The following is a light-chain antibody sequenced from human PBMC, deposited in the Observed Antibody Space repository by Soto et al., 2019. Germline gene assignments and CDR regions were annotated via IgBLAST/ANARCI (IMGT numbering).Light chain of an antibody. Sequence: QSVLTQPPSVSGAPGQRVTISCTGSSSNIGAGYDVHWYQHLPGTAPKLLIYDNINRPSGVPDRFSGSKSGTSASLAITGLQAEDEADYYCQSYDSSLSGSYVFGTGTKLTVL. V-gene: IGLV1-40*01. CDR2: DNI. CDR1: SSNIGAGYD. J-gene: IGLJ1*01. CDR3: QSYDSSLSGSYV.